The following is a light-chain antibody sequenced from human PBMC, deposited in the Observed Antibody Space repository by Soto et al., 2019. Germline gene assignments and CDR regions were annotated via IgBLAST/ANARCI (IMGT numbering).Light chain of an antibody. CDR2: GAS. J-gene: IGKJ1*01. Sequence: EIVLTHSPATLSLSQGEIATLSCRAIQSVSSYLAWYQQKPGQAPRLLIYGASSRATGIPDRFSGSGSGTDFTLTISRLEPEDFAVYYCQQYGSSPETFGQGTKVDIK. V-gene: IGKV3-20*01. CDR3: QQYGSSPET. CDR1: QSVSSY.